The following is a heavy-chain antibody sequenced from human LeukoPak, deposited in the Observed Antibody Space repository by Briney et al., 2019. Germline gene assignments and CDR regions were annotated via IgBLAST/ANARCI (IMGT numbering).Heavy chain of an antibody. CDR3: ARLAPYRRFIAGAGTGWFDP. CDR1: GGSISSGSYY. D-gene: IGHD6-13*01. Sequence: SETLSLTCTVSGGSISSGSYYWSWIRQPAGKGLEWIGRIYTSGSTNYNPSLKSRVTISVDTSKNQFSLKLSSVTAADTAVYYCARLAPYRRFIAGAGTGWFDPWGQGTLVTVSS. CDR2: IYTSGST. V-gene: IGHV4-61*02. J-gene: IGHJ5*02.